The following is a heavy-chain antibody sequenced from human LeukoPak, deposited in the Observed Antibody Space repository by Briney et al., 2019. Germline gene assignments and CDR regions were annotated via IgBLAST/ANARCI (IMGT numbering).Heavy chain of an antibody. D-gene: IGHD6-19*01. Sequence: KTGGSLRLSCVASGFTFSIYSMNWVRQAPGKGLEWVSSISSSSTYIYYADSVKGRFTLSRDNAKNSLYLQMNSLRAEDTAVYYCARTYSSGWGYSYYYMDVWGKGTTVTVSS. CDR3: ARTYSSGWGYSYYYMDV. J-gene: IGHJ6*03. V-gene: IGHV3-21*01. CDR2: ISSSSTYI. CDR1: GFTFSIYS.